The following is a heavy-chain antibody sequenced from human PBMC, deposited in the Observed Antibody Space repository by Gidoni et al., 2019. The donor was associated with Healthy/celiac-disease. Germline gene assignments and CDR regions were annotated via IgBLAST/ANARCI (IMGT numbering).Heavy chain of an antibody. Sequence: QVQLVQSGAEVKKPGSSVKVSCKASGGTFSSYAISWVRQAPGQGLEWMGGIIPIFGTANYAQKFQGRVTITADESTSTAYMELSSLRSEDTAVYYCAGGYSYGYDYYYYYGMDVWGQGTTVTVSS. D-gene: IGHD5-18*01. CDR1: GGTFSSYA. CDR3: AGGYSYGYDYYYYYGMDV. CDR2: IIPIFGTA. J-gene: IGHJ6*02. V-gene: IGHV1-69*01.